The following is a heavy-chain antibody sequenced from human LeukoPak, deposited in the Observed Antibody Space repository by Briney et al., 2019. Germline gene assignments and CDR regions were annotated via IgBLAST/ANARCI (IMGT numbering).Heavy chain of an antibody. V-gene: IGHV4-61*02. CDR2: IYTSGST. CDR3: ARDLLWFGELENYYYGMDV. J-gene: IGHJ6*02. CDR1: GGSISSGSYY. D-gene: IGHD3-10*01. Sequence: SQTLSLTCTVSGGSISSGSYYCSWIRQPAGKGLEWIGRIYTSGSTNYNPSLKSRVTISVDTSKNQFSLKLSSVTAADTAVYYCARDLLWFGELENYYYGMDVWGQGTTVTVSS.